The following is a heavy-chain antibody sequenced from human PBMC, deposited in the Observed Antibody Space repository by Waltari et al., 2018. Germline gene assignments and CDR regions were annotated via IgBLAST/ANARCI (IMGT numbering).Heavy chain of an antibody. V-gene: IGHV1-18*01. D-gene: IGHD4-17*01. CDR3: ARERPGMEPGDYAYEDFDY. J-gene: IGHJ4*02. Sequence: QVQLVQSGAEVKKPGASVKVSCKASGYTFTSYGISWVRQAPGQGLEWMGWISAYNGNTNYAQKLQGRVTMTTDTSTSTAYMGLRSLRSDDTAVYDCARERPGMEPGDYAYEDFDYWGQGTLVTVSS. CDR1: GYTFTSYG. CDR2: ISAYNGNT.